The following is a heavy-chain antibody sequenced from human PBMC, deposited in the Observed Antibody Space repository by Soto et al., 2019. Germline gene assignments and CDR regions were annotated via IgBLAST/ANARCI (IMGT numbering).Heavy chain of an antibody. CDR3: ARDGEGDYNDFDY. Sequence: EVQILESGGGLVHPGGSLRLSCVVSGLPFKDHAMSWVRQAPGKGLEWVSAITVSGDNALYADSVRGRFTISRDNSKNTLSLQMNNLRDGDSAVYYCARDGEGDYNDFDYWGQGTLVTVSS. J-gene: IGHJ4*02. CDR2: ITVSGDNA. CDR1: GLPFKDHA. D-gene: IGHD1-1*01. V-gene: IGHV3-23*01.